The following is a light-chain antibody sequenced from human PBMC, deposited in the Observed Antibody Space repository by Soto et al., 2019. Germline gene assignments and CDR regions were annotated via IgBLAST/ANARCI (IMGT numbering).Light chain of an antibody. V-gene: IGKV3-20*01. CDR1: QSVSSSF. CDR3: QQYDSSPVT. J-gene: IGKJ1*01. Sequence: EIVLTQSPGTRSLSPGERATLSCRASQSVSSSFLAWYQQRPGQAPRLLIYGASSRATGIPDRFSGSGSGTDFTLTLSRLEPEDFAVYYCQQYDSSPVTFGQGTKVEIK. CDR2: GAS.